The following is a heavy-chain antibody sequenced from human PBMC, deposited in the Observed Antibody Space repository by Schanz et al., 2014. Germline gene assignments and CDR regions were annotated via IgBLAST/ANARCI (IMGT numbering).Heavy chain of an antibody. D-gene: IGHD3-3*01. J-gene: IGHJ6*02. V-gene: IGHV3-23*01. CDR2: IASGGSHT. CDR1: GITFSDYA. CDR3: AKIWKAHHLTGRPGWSDGMDV. Sequence: EVRLLESGGALEQPGGSLRLSCAASGITFSDYAMSWVRQAPGKGLEWVSTIASGGSHTFYADSVTGRFTISGNNSKTTLFLKMNSLRVEDTAIYYCAKIWKAHHLTGRPGWSDGMDVWGQGTTVTVSS.